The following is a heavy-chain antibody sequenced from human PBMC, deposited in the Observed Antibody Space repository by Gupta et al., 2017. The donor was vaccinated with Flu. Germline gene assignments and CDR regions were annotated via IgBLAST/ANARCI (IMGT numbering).Heavy chain of an antibody. CDR3: ARVRVANRYSYGYVGRAFDI. J-gene: IGHJ3*02. D-gene: IGHD5-18*01. CDR1: GGSFSGYY. CDR2: INHSGST. Sequence: QVQLQQWGAGLLKPSETLSLTCAVYGGSFSGYYWSWIRQPPGKGLEWIGEINHSGSTNYNPSLKSRVTISVDTSKNQFSLKLSSVTAADTAVYYCARVRVANRYSYGYVGRAFDIWGQGTMVTVSS. V-gene: IGHV4-34*01.